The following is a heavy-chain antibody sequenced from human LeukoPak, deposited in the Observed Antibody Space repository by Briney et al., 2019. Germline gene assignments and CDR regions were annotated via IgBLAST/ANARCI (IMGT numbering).Heavy chain of an antibody. CDR2: VSYSGST. CDR1: GGSIDSSY. J-gene: IGHJ4*02. CDR3: ARDLH. V-gene: IGHV4-59*12. Sequence: KPSETLSLTCSVSGGSIDSSYWTWVRQPPGKGLEWIGYVSYSGSTNYNPSLKSRVTISVDTSKNQFSLKLSSVTAADTAVYYCARDLHWGQGTLVTVSS.